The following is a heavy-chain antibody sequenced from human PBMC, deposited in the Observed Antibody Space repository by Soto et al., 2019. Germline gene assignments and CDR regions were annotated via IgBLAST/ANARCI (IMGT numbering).Heavy chain of an antibody. V-gene: IGHV3-15*01. D-gene: IGHD3-3*01. CDR2: IKSKTDGGTT. CDR3: TTFREYYDFWSGYYRPHYYYYGMDV. Sequence: PGGSLRLSCAASGFTFSNAWMSWVRQAPGKGLEWVGRIKSKTDGGTTDYAAPVKGRFTISRDDSKNTLYLQMNSLKTEDTAVYYCTTFREYYDFWSGYYRPHYYYYGMDVWGQGTTVTVSS. CDR1: GFTFSNAW. J-gene: IGHJ6*02.